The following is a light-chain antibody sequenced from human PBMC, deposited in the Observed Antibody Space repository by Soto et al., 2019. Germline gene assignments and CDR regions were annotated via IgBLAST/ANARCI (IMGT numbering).Light chain of an antibody. Sequence: QSVLTQPPSVSGAPWQRVTISCTGSSSNIGAGYDVHWYQQLPGTAPKLLIYGNSNRPSGVPDRFSGSKSGTSASLAITGLQAEDVADYYCQSYESSLSYVFGAGSKVTVL. V-gene: IGLV1-40*01. CDR3: QSYESSLSYV. CDR2: GNS. J-gene: IGLJ1*01. CDR1: SSNIGAGYD.